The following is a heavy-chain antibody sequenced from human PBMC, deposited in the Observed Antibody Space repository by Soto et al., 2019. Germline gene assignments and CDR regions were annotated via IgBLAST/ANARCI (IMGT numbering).Heavy chain of an antibody. V-gene: IGHV3-48*01. D-gene: IGHD3-22*01. CDR3: ARPTYYYDSSGPPAY. J-gene: IGHJ4*02. CDR2: IRSSSSTI. CDR1: GFTFSTYS. Sequence: GGSLKLFCAASGFTFSTYSMYWVRQAPGKGLEWVSFIRSSSSTIFYTYSVKGRFTVSRDNAKNALYLQMNSLRAEDTAFYYCARPTYYYDSSGPPAYWGQGTLVTVSS.